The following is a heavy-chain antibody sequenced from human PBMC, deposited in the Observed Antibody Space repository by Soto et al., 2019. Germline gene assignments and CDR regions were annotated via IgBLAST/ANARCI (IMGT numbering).Heavy chain of an antibody. D-gene: IGHD1-26*01. V-gene: IGHV1-46*01. J-gene: IGHJ6*02. Sequence: ASVKVSCKXSRYTFTSFYIHWLRLAPGQGLEWMGIINPSGGSTTYPQKFQGRVTMTRDTSTSTVHMELITLRSEDTAVYYWARSQVGRPLDVWGPGTTVTVSS. CDR1: RYTFTSFY. CDR2: INPSGGST. CDR3: ARSQVGRPLDV.